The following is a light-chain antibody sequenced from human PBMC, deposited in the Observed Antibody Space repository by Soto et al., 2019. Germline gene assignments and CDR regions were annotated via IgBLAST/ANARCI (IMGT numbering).Light chain of an antibody. V-gene: IGKV3-20*01. CDR3: QQDGRSPFT. J-gene: IGKJ2*01. CDR1: QRMTTNF. Sequence: EIVLTQSPDTLSLSPGERVTLSCRASQRMTTNFLAWFQQKPGLAPRLLIHGASTRASGVPDRFTGGGSGTDFVLTISRVEPEDFALYYCQQDGRSPFTFGQRTKLQIK. CDR2: GAS.